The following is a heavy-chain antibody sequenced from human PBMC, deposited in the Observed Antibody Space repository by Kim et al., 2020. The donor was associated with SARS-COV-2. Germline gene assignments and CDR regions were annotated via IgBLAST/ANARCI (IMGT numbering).Heavy chain of an antibody. J-gene: IGHJ4*02. CDR3: ARGLVAGSLYY. V-gene: IGHV1-8*01. Sequence: TGYAQKFQGRVTMTRNTSISTAYMELSSLRSEDTAVYYCARGLVAGSLYYWGQGTLVTVSS. CDR2: T. D-gene: IGHD6-19*01.